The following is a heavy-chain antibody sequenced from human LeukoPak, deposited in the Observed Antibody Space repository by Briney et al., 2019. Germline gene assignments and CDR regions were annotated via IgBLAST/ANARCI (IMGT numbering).Heavy chain of an antibody. J-gene: IGHJ4*02. Sequence: GASVKVSCKASGGTFSSYAISWVRQAPRQGLEWMGRIIPILGMANYAQKFQGRVTITADKSTSTAYMELSSLRSEDTAVYYCARDGASTGSGTDYWGQGTLVTVSS. CDR1: GGTFSSYA. V-gene: IGHV1-69*04. D-gene: IGHD3-10*01. CDR3: ARDGASTGSGTDY. CDR2: IIPILGMA.